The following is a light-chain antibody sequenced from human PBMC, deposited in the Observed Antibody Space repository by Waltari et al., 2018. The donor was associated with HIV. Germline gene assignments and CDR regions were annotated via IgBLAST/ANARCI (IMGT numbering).Light chain of an antibody. J-gene: IGLJ1*01. CDR2: EVT. Sequence: QSALTQPASVSGSPGQSITISCTGTSSDVGIYNYVSWYQQHPGKAPKLMLYEVTNRPSGVSDRFSGSKSGNTASLTISGLQAEDEADYYCTSYTTIFTYVFGTGTWVSVL. CDR1: SSDVGIYNY. CDR3: TSYTTIFTYV. V-gene: IGLV2-14*01.